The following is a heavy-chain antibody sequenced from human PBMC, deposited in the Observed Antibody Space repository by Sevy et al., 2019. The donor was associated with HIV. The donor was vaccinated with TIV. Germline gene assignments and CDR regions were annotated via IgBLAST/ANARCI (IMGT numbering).Heavy chain of an antibody. J-gene: IGHJ6*03. Sequence: ASVKVSCKASGGTFSSYAISWVRQAPGQGLEWMGGIIPILGIANYAQKFQGRVTITADKSTSTAYMELTSLRSEDTAVYYCARAAAGPYYYYYMDVWGKGTTVTVSS. D-gene: IGHD6-13*01. CDR3: ARAAAGPYYYYYMDV. V-gene: IGHV1-69*10. CDR2: IIPILGIA. CDR1: GGTFSSYA.